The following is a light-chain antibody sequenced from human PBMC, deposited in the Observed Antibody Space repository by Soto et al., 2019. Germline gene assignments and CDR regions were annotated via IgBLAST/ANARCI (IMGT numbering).Light chain of an antibody. CDR2: EVT. V-gene: IGLV2-14*01. CDR1: TSDVGGYNY. CDR3: GSYKGSITYV. Sequence: QSVLTQPASVSGSLGQSITISCTGTTSDVGGYNYVSWYQQHPGKAPILMVYEVTNRPSGVSNRFSGSKSGNTASLTISGLQVEDEAEYFCGSYKGSITYVFGTGTKVTVL. J-gene: IGLJ1*01.